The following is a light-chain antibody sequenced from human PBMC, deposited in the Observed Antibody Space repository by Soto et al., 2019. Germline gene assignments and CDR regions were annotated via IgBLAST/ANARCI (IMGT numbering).Light chain of an antibody. J-gene: IGLJ3*02. CDR3: YSHGISSSTSGV. CDR2: EGI. CDR1: SSDVGSYNL. Sequence: QSVLTQPASVSGSPGQSITISCTATSSDVGSYNLVSWYQQHPGKAPKLMIYEGIKRPSGISNRFSASKSGNTASLTISGLQADDEADYYCYSHGISSSTSGVFGGGTKLTVL. V-gene: IGLV2-23*01.